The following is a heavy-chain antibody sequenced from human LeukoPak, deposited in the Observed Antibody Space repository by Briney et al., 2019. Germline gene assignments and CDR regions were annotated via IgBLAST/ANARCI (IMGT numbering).Heavy chain of an antibody. J-gene: IGHJ4*02. V-gene: IGHV1-18*01. CDR3: ARDLAYDSSGPIDY. CDR2: ISAYNGNT. Sequence: ASVKVSCKASGYTFTSYGISWVRQAPGQGPEWMGWISAYNGNTNYPQKLQGRVTMTTDTSTSTAYMELRSLRSDDTAVYYCARDLAYDSSGPIDYWGQGTLVTVSS. D-gene: IGHD3-22*01. CDR1: GYTFTSYG.